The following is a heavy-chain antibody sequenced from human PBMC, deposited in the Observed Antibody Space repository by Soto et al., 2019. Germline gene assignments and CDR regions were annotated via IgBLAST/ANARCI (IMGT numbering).Heavy chain of an antibody. CDR3: ARTTGYYGDFFDD. Sequence: EVQLVESGGGAVRPGGSLRLSCAASGFPFDDYGLSWVRQAPGTGLEWVSGINRHGGSTGYADSVKGRFTISGDNAKNSLHLDMNSLRAEDTAFYYCARTTGYYGDFFDDWGQGTLVTVSA. CDR1: GFPFDDYG. J-gene: IGHJ4*02. CDR2: INRHGGST. D-gene: IGHD4-17*01. V-gene: IGHV3-20*04.